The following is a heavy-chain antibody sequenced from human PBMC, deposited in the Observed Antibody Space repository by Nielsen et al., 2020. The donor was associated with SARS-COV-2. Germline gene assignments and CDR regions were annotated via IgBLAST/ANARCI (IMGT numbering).Heavy chain of an antibody. Sequence: ASVKVSCKASGYTFTGYYMHWVRQAPGQGLEWMGWINPNSGGTNYAQKFQGWVTMTRDTSISTAYMELSRLRSDDTAVYYYARVGIDGGYYSTKAYGMDVWGQGTTVTVSS. CDR1: GYTFTGYY. J-gene: IGHJ6*02. V-gene: IGHV1-2*04. CDR2: INPNSGGT. CDR3: ARVGIDGGYYSTKAYGMDV. D-gene: IGHD3-10*01.